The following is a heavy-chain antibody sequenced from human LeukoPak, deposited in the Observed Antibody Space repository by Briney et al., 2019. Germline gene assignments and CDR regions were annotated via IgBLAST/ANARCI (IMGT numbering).Heavy chain of an antibody. J-gene: IGHJ4*02. CDR3: ARGLAAAD. Sequence: SETLSLTCAVYGGSFSDDHWSWIRQSPGRGLEWIREINHSGSTNYNPSLKSRVTISVDTSKNQFSLKLSSVTAADTAVYYCARGLAAADWGQGTLVTVSS. CDR2: INHSGST. CDR1: GGSFSDDH. V-gene: IGHV4-34*01. D-gene: IGHD6-13*01.